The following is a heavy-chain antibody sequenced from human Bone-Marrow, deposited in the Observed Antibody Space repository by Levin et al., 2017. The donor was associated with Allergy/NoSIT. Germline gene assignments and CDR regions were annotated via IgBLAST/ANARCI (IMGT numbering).Heavy chain of an antibody. J-gene: IGHJ6*02. CDR3: AKDHVGASYLSAMNV. CDR2: ISRDGINK. V-gene: IGHV3-30*18. D-gene: IGHD3-16*01. Sequence: FSFDLFSMHWVRQAPGKGLEWVAGISRDGINKFYADSVKGRFSVSRDNSNDMLYLQMSSLRAEDTAVYFCAKDHVGASYLSAMNVWGQGTTVTVSS. CDR1: FSFDLFS.